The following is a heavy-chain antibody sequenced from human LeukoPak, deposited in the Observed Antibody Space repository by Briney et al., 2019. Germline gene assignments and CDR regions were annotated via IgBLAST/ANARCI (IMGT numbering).Heavy chain of an antibody. V-gene: IGHV4-34*01. D-gene: IGHD3-10*01. CDR2: INHYGSI. J-gene: IGHJ4*02. CDR1: GGSFSGDY. Sequence: PSETLSLTCAVSGGSFSGDYWTWIRQPPGKGLEWIGEINHYGSINYNPSLKSRVTISVDTSKNQFSLKVTSVSAADTAVYYCARGNRRLAYYGSGSRLPFDSWGQGTLVTVSS. CDR3: ARGNRRLAYYGSGSRLPFDS.